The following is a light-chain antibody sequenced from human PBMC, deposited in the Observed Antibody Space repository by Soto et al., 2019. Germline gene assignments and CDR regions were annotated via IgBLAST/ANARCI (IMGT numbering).Light chain of an antibody. Sequence: QLVLTQSSSASASLGSSVKLTCILSSGHSTYIIAWHQQQPGKAPRFLMTLDRSGSYNRGSGVPDRFSGSGSGADRYLTISNLQFEDEGDYYCETWYSNTHKVFGGGTQLTVL. CDR1: SGHSTYI. J-gene: IGLJ3*02. CDR2: LDRSGSY. CDR3: ETWYSNTHKV. V-gene: IGLV4-60*02.